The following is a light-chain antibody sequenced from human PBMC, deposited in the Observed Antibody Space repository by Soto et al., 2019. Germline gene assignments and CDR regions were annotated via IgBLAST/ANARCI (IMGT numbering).Light chain of an antibody. CDR2: DVS. J-gene: IGKJ2*01. V-gene: IGKV1-5*01. CDR3: QQYYTYST. Sequence: DTQMTQSPSTLSASVGDRVTISCRASQAISSWLAWYQQRPGKAPKLLIRDVSRLESGVPSRFSGSGSGADCALTIRSLQPDDFATYYCQQYYTYSTFGQGTKLEIK. CDR1: QAISSW.